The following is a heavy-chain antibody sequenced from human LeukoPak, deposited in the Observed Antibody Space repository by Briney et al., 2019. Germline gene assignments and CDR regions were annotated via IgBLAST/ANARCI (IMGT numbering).Heavy chain of an antibody. V-gene: IGHV3-30-3*01. CDR3: AKALTRWAFDM. CDR2: ISYDGSNK. CDR1: GFTFSSYA. D-gene: IGHD3-16*01. Sequence: GGSLRLSCAASGFTFSSYAVHWVRQAPGRGLEWVAVISYDGSNKYYADSVKGRFSISRDNSKNTLYLQMDSLRAEDTAIYYCAKALTRWAFDMWGQGTMVTVSS. J-gene: IGHJ3*02.